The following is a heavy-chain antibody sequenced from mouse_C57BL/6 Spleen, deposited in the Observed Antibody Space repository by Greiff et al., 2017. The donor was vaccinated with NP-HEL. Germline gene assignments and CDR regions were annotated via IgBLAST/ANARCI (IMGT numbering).Heavy chain of an antibody. CDR2: IDPSDSYT. CDR3: ARGEGYYYFDY. D-gene: IGHD1-1*01. J-gene: IGHJ2*01. V-gene: IGHV1-59*01. CDR1: GYTFTSYW. Sequence: VQLQQPGAELVRPGTSVKLSCKASGYTFTSYWMHWVKQRPGQGLEWIGVIDPSDSYTNYNQKLKGKATLTVDTSSSTAYMQLSSLTSEDSAVYYCARGEGYYYFDYWGQGTTLTVSS.